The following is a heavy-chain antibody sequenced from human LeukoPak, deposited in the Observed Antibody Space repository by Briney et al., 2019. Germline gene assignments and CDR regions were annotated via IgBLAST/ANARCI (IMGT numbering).Heavy chain of an antibody. J-gene: IGHJ4*02. CDR1: GGSISSSSYY. CDR3: ARDSWQDRAVY. CDR2: IYYSGST. V-gene: IGHV4-39*07. Sequence: SETLSLTCTVSGGSISSSSYYWGWIRQPPGKGLEWIGCIYYSGSTYYNPSLKSRVTISVDTSTNQFSLKLSSVTAADTAVYYCARDSWQDRAVYWGQGTLVTVSS.